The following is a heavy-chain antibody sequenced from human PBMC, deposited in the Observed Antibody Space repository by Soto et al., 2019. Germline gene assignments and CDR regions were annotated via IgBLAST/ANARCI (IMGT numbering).Heavy chain of an antibody. CDR1: GGTFSSYT. CDR2: IIPILGIA. J-gene: IGHJ4*02. Sequence: QVQLVQSGAEVKKPGSSVKVSCKASGGTFSSYTISWVRQAPGQGLEWMGRIIPILGIANYAQKFQGRVTITADKSTSTAYMELSSLRSEETAVYYCARQGYSSSLGTGIAYWGQGTLVTVSS. CDR3: ARQGYSSSLGTGIAY. D-gene: IGHD6-13*01. V-gene: IGHV1-69*02.